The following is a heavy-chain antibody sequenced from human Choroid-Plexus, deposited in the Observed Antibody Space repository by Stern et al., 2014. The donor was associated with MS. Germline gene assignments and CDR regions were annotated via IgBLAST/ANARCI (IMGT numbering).Heavy chain of an antibody. Sequence: VHLVESGGGVAQPGRPLILSCAASGFTFSIGMHWVRQAPGKGLEWGALMSYDGSDKYYADSVKGRFTIFRDNSKNTLYMHMNSLRAEDTAVYYRAKDRQWSTYFFDYWGQGSLVTVSS. CDR3: AKDRQWSTYFFDY. V-gene: IGHV3-30*18. CDR1: GFTFSIG. CDR2: MSYDGSDK. D-gene: IGHD2-15*01. J-gene: IGHJ4*02.